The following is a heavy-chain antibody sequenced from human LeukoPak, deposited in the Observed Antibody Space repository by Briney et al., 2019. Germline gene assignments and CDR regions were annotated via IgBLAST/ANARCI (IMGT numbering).Heavy chain of an antibody. Sequence: PGGSLRLSGAASGFTFKNSAMHWVRQAPGKGLEYVSGISSNGGSRYYANAVKGRFTISRDNSKNTVYLQMGSLRIEDMAVYYCARWYNSLDVWGQGTTVIVSS. CDR3: ARWYNSLDV. D-gene: IGHD1-1*01. CDR2: ISSNGGSR. V-gene: IGHV3-64*01. J-gene: IGHJ6*02. CDR1: GFTFKNSA.